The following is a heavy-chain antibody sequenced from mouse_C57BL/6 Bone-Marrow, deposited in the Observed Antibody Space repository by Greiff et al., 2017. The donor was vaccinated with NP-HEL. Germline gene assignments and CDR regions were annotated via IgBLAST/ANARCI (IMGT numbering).Heavy chain of an antibody. CDR1: GYSFTGYY. D-gene: IGHD3-3*01. CDR3: ARGDGYFDV. J-gene: IGHJ1*03. Sequence: EVQLQESGPELVKPGASVKISCKASGYSFTGYYMNWVKQSPEKSLEWIGEINPSTGGTTYNQKFKAKATLTVDKSSSTAYMQLKSLTSEDSAVYYCARGDGYFDVWGTGTTVTVSS. CDR2: INPSTGGT. V-gene: IGHV1-42*01.